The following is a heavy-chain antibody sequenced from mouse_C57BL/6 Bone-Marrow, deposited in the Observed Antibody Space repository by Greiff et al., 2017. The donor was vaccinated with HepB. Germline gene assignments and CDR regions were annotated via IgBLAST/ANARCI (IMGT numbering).Heavy chain of an antibody. CDR3: TPNWERDY. D-gene: IGHD4-1*02. CDR1: GFNIKDYY. V-gene: IGHV14-1*01. CDR2: IDPEDGDT. Sequence: VQLQQSGAELVRPGASVKLSCTASGFNIKDYYMHWVKQRPEQGLEWIGRIDPEDGDTEYGPKFQGKATMTVNTSSNTAYLQLSNLASEDTAVYYCTPNWERDYWGQGTTLTVSS. J-gene: IGHJ2*01.